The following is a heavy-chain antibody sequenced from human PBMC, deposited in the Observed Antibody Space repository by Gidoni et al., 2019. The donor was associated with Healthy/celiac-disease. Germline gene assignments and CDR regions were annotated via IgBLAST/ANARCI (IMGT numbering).Heavy chain of an antibody. J-gene: IGHJ6*02. CDR3: AKGNYYYGMDV. CDR1: GFTFDDYA. V-gene: IGHV3-9*01. CDR2: ISWNSGSI. Sequence: EVQLVESGGGLVQPGRSLRLSCAASGFTFDDYAMNWVRQAPGKGLEWVSGISWNSGSIGYADSVKGRFTISRDNAKNSLYLQMNSLRAEDTALYYCAKGNYYYGMDVWGQGTTVTVSS.